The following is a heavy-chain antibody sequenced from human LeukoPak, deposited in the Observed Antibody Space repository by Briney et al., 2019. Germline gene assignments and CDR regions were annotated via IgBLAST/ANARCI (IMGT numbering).Heavy chain of an antibody. V-gene: IGHV3-23*01. CDR3: AKTGEWLVTMASPYFDY. D-gene: IGHD6-19*01. J-gene: IGHJ4*02. CDR2: ISGSGGST. CDR1: GFTFSSYS. Sequence: GGSLRLSCAASGFTFSSYSMNWVRQAPGKGLEWVSAISGSGGSTYYADSVKGRFTISRDNSKNTLYLQMNSLRAEDTAVYYCAKTGEWLVTMASPYFDYWGQGTLVTVSS.